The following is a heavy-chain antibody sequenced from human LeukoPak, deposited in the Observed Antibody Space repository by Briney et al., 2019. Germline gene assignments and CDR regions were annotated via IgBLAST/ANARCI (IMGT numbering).Heavy chain of an antibody. Sequence: GSSVKVSCKASGGTFSSYAISWVRQAPGQGLEWVGRIIPIFGTANYAQKFQGRVTITTDESTSTAYMELSSLRSEDTAVYYCAPERYCSGGSCYSGLEGRHGFDPWGQGTLVTVSS. D-gene: IGHD2-15*01. CDR1: GGTFSSYA. V-gene: IGHV1-69*05. J-gene: IGHJ5*02. CDR2: IIPIFGTA. CDR3: APERYCSGGSCYSGLEGRHGFDP.